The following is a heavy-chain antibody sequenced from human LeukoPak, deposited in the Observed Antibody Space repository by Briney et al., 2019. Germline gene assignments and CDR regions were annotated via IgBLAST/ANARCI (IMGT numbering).Heavy chain of an antibody. CDR3: ARAPPEESWLVYFDS. CDR2: KNPNSGNT. Sequence: ASVKVSCKASGYTFTSYDINWVRQATGHGLEWMGWKNPNSGNTGYAQKFQGRVTMTRNTSISTAYMELSSLRSEDTAIYYCARAPPEESWLVYFDSWGQGTLVTVSS. V-gene: IGHV1-8*01. J-gene: IGHJ4*02. CDR1: GYTFTSYD. D-gene: IGHD6-19*01.